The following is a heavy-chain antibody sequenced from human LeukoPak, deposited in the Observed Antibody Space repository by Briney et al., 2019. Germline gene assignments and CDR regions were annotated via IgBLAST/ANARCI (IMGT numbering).Heavy chain of an antibody. Sequence: GSSVKVSCKASGGTFSSYAISWVRQAPGQGLEWMGGIIPIFGTANYAQKFQGRVTITADESTSTAYMELSSLRSEDTAVYYCARSKVYDFWSGYRNWFDPSGEGTLVTVYS. D-gene: IGHD3-3*01. V-gene: IGHV1-69*01. CDR3: ARSKVYDFWSGYRNWFDP. CDR1: GGTFSSYA. CDR2: IIPIFGTA. J-gene: IGHJ5*02.